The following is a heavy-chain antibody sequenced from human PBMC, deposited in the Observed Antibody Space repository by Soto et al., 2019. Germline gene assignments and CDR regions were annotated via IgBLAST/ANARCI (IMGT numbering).Heavy chain of an antibody. CDR1: EFGFSSYV. D-gene: IGHD3-16*01. J-gene: IGHJ4*02. CDR3: ATDANEYLWEYYFDF. Sequence: LXLSCAASEFGFSSYVMHWVRQAPSKGLEWVAFISHDGSNDYYADSVKGRYTISRDNSKNTVYLQMNSLRVEDTAVYYCATDANEYLWEYYFDFWGQGTLVTVSS. V-gene: IGHV3-30*03. CDR2: ISHDGSND.